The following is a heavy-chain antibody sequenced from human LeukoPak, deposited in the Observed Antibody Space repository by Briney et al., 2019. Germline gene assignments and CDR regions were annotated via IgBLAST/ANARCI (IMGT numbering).Heavy chain of an antibody. CDR3: AKLGFVPGVNKWHSYYCIDV. CDR2: ISGSGGST. CDR1: GFTFSSYA. V-gene: IGHV3-23*01. Sequence: GGSLRLSCAASGFTFSSYAMSWVRQAPGKGLEWVSAISGSGGSTYYTDSVKGRCTISRDNSKNTLYLQMNSLRADDPAAYYCAKLGFVPGVNKWHSYYCIDVCGQAPTATVSS. J-gene: IGHJ6*02. D-gene: IGHD3-10*02.